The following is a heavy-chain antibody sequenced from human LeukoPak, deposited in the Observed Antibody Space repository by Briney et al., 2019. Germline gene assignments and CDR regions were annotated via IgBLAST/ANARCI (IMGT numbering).Heavy chain of an antibody. CDR3: ARQGGIAAAD. Sequence: GESLKISCQGSGYRFTSYWIGWVRPLPGKGLEWMGIIYPGDSDTRYSPSFQAQVTISADKSISTAYLQWSSLKASDTAMFYCARQGGIAAADWGQGTLVTVSS. J-gene: IGHJ4*02. CDR1: GYRFTSYW. V-gene: IGHV5-51*01. D-gene: IGHD6-13*01. CDR2: IYPGDSDT.